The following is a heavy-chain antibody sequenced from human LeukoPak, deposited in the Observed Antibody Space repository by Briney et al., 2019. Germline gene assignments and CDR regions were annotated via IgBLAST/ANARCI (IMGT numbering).Heavy chain of an antibody. D-gene: IGHD1-7*01. CDR3: ARGWNYAFRFDN. V-gene: IGHV3-7*01. Sequence: GGSLRLSCAASRFTFTDYWMTWVRQAPGKGLEWVAHIKQNGGEKYYVDSVKGRFTVSRDNAKNLVYLQMNSLRAEDTAVYYCARGWNYAFRFDNWGQGTLVTVST. CDR1: RFTFTDYW. J-gene: IGHJ4*02. CDR2: IKQNGGEK.